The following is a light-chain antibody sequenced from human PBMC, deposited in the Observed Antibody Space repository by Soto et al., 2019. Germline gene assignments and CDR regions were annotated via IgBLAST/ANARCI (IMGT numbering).Light chain of an antibody. CDR1: SSDVGGYNR. CDR2: EVF. V-gene: IGLV2-8*01. Sequence: QSALTQPPSASGSPGQPVSISCTGTSSDVGGYNRVSWYQHHPGKAPKLIIYEVFKRPSGVPDRFSGSKSGNTAALPVSGLQAEDEADYYCNSYAGNSWVFGGGTKLTVL. J-gene: IGLJ3*02. CDR3: NSYAGNSWV.